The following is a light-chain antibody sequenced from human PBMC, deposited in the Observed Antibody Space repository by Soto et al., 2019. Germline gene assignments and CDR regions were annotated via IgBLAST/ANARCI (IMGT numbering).Light chain of an antibody. CDR3: QSYDSSIL. V-gene: IGLV6-57*04. CDR2: EDN. Sequence: NFMLTQPHSVSESPGKTVTISCTRSSGSIASNYVQWYQQRPGSAPTTVIYEDNQRPSGVPDRFSGSIDSSSNSASLTISGLETEDDADYYCQSYDSSILLGGGTKLTVL. CDR1: SGSIASNY. J-gene: IGLJ2*01.